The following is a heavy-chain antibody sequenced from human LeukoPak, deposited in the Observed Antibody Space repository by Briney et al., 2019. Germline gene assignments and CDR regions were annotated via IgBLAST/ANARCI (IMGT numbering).Heavy chain of an antibody. D-gene: IGHD6-19*01. CDR3: VKSSGWQTENDAFDI. V-gene: IGHV3-64D*06. CDR1: GFTFSSYA. J-gene: IGHJ3*02. Sequence: PGGSLRLSCSASGFTFSSYAMHWVRQAPGKGLEYVSAISSNGGSTYYADSVKGRFTISRDNSKNTLYLQMSSLGAEDTAVYYCVKSSGWQTENDAFDIWGQGTMVTVSS. CDR2: ISSNGGST.